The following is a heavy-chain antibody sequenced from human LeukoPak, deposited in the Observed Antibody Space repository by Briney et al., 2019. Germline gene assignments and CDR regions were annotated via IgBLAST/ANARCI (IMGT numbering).Heavy chain of an antibody. V-gene: IGHV4-4*02. CDR1: GGSISSSNW. D-gene: IGHD4-17*01. J-gene: IGHJ4*02. CDR2: IYHSGST. Sequence: SETLSLTCAVSGGSISSSNWWSWVRQPPGKGLEWIGEIYHSGSTNYNPSLKSRVTISVDKSKNQFSLKLSSVTAADTAVYYCARGMRPFTVTTYYFDYWGQGTLVTVSS. CDR3: ARGMRPFTVTTYYFDY.